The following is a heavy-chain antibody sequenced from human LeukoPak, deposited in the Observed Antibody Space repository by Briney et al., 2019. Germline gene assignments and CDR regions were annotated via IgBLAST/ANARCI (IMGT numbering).Heavy chain of an antibody. CDR2: IYSGGST. Sequence: GGSLRLSCAASGFTVSSNYMSWVRQAPGKGLEGVSVIYSGGSTYYADSVTGRFTISRDNSKNTLYLPMNSLRAEDTAVYYCARLWFGGPNNWFDPWGQGTLVTVSS. V-gene: IGHV3-53*01. J-gene: IGHJ5*02. CDR3: ARLWFGGPNNWFDP. CDR1: GFTVSSNY. D-gene: IGHD3-10*01.